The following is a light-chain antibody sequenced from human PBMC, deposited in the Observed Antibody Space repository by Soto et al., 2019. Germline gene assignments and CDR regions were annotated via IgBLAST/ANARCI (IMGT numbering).Light chain of an antibody. CDR2: KAS. Sequence: DIQMTQSPSTLSASVGDRVTITCRASQSIRSWLAWYQQKPGKAPKLLIYKASSLETGVPLRFSGSGSGTEFALTISSLQPDDFATYYCLQYDSYPRTFGQGTKVDIK. V-gene: IGKV1-5*03. CDR1: QSIRSW. CDR3: LQYDSYPRT. J-gene: IGKJ1*01.